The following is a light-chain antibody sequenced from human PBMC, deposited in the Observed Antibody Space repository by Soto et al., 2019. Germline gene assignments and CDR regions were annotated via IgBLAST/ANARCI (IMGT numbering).Light chain of an antibody. CDR3: QQYNTYLT. CDR1: QSVSTW. J-gene: IGKJ1*01. Sequence: DIQLTQSPSMLSASVGDRVTITCRASQSVSTWLSWYQKKPGKAPKLLIYKASILESGVPSRCSGSGSGTEFTLTISNLQADDFATYYCQQYNTYLTFGQGTRVEIK. CDR2: KAS. V-gene: IGKV1-5*03.